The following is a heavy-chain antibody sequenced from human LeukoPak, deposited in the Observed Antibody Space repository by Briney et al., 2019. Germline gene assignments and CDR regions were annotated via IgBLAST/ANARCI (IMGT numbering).Heavy chain of an antibody. Sequence: PSETLSLTCTVSGGSISNNNYYWVWIRQPPGKGLEWIGSIYYSGSTYYNPSLKSRVTISVDTSKNQFSLKLSSVTAADTAVYYCARRRWGYHYYFDYWGQGTLVTVSS. CDR2: IYYSGST. V-gene: IGHV4-39*01. CDR3: ARRRWGYHYYFDY. CDR1: GGSISNNNYY. J-gene: IGHJ4*02. D-gene: IGHD2-21*01.